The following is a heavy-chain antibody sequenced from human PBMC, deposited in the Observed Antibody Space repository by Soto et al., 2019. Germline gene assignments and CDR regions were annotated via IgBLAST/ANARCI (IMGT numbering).Heavy chain of an antibody. CDR1: GGSISSSSYY. CDR2: IYYSGST. Sequence: KPSETLSLTCTVSGGSISSSSYYWGWIRQPPGKGLEWIGSIYYSGSTYYNPSLKSRVTISVDTSKNQFSLKLSSVTAADTAVYYCARLLVGQQQLYFDYWGQGTLVTVSS. V-gene: IGHV4-39*01. J-gene: IGHJ4*02. CDR3: ARLLVGQQQLYFDY. D-gene: IGHD6-13*01.